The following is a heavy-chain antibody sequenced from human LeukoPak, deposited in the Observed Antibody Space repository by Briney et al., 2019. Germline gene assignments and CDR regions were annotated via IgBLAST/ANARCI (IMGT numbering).Heavy chain of an antibody. Sequence: AGGSLRLSCAASGFTFSSYSMNWVRQAPGKGLEWVSYISSSSSTIYYADSVKGRFTISRDNARNSLYLQMNSLRAEDTAVYYCARESSVVRGVITDFDYWGQGTLVTVSS. CDR3: ARESSVVRGVITDFDY. V-gene: IGHV3-48*04. J-gene: IGHJ4*02. D-gene: IGHD3-10*01. CDR1: GFTFSSYS. CDR2: ISSSSSTI.